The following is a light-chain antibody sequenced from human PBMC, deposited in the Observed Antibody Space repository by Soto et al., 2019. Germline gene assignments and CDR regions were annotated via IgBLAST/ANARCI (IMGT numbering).Light chain of an antibody. J-gene: IGLJ1*01. Sequence: QSALTQPASVSGSPGQSITISCTGTSSDIGAYNYVSWYQQHPGRAPKLMIYEVSNRPSGISNRFSGSSSGNTASLTISGLQAEDEADYYCISYTTTAIPFVFGTGTKVTVL. CDR3: ISYTTTAIPFV. CDR1: SSDIGAYNY. V-gene: IGLV2-14*01. CDR2: EVS.